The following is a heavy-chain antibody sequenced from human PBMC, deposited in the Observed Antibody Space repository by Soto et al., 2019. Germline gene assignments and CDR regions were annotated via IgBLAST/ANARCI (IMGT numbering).Heavy chain of an antibody. CDR2: ISSSRNYI. CDR3: ARDSMHAGYSGSLDY. J-gene: IGHJ4*02. CDR1: GFTFSSYS. D-gene: IGHD1-26*01. V-gene: IGHV3-21*01. Sequence: EVQLLESGGGLVQPGGSLRLSCAASGFTFSSYSMNWVRQAPGKGLEWVSSISSSRNYIFYADSVKGRFTISRDNAKNSLYLQMNSLRAEDTAVYYCARDSMHAGYSGSLDYWGQGTLVTVSS.